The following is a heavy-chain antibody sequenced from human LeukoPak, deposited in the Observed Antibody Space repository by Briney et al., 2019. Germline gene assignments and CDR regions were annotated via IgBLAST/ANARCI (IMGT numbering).Heavy chain of an antibody. Sequence: SETLSLTCSVSGGSISTYYWSWIRQPPGKGLEWIGCVSYSGTTKYSPSLKSRVTISVDTSKNQFSLKLTSVTAADTAVYYCARLMVANIRKEFDYWGQGTLVTVSS. CDR1: GGSISTYY. CDR2: VSYSGTT. D-gene: IGHD2-8*01. J-gene: IGHJ4*02. CDR3: ARLMVANIRKEFDY. V-gene: IGHV4-59*12.